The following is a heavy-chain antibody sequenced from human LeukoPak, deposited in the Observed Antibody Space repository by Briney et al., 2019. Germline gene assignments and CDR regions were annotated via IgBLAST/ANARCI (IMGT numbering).Heavy chain of an antibody. CDR3: ASGSSPQVVAATNWFDP. D-gene: IGHD2-15*01. CDR2: INHSGST. V-gene: IGHV4-34*01. Sequence: SETLSLTCAVYGGSFSGYYWSWIRQPPGKGLEWIGEINHSGSTNYNPSLKSRVTISVDTSKNQFSLKLSSVTAADTAVYYCASGSSPQVVAATNWFDPWGQGTLVTVSS. J-gene: IGHJ5*02. CDR1: GGSFSGYY.